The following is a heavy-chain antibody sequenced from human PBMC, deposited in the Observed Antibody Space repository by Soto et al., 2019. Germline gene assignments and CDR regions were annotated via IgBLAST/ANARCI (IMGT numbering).Heavy chain of an antibody. J-gene: IGHJ6*02. V-gene: IGHV4-4*07. CDR1: GGSISGFY. CDR3: ARVFYGMDV. CDR2: IYASGTT. Sequence: SETLSLTCTVSGGSISGFYWSWIRQPAGRGLEWIGLIYASGTTNYNPSLKSRVTTSLDSSKSQSSLKLSSVTAADSAVYYCARVFYGMDVWGQVSMVTFSS.